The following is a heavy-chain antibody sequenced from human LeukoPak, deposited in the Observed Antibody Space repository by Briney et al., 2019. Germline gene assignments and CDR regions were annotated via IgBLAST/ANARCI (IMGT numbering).Heavy chain of an antibody. V-gene: IGHV3-23*01. Sequence: GGSLRLSCAASGFTFSSYAMSWVRQAPGKGLEWVSAISGSGGSTYYADSVKGQFTISRDNSKNTLYLQMNSLRAEDTAVYYCAKHFYGDYYFDYWGQGTLVTVSS. D-gene: IGHD4-17*01. CDR1: GFTFSSYA. J-gene: IGHJ4*02. CDR3: AKHFYGDYYFDY. CDR2: ISGSGGST.